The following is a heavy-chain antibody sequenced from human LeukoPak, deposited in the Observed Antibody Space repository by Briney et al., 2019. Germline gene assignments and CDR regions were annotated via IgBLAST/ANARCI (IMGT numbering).Heavy chain of an antibody. Sequence: SGGSLRLSCAASGFTFSNYWMHWVRQAPGKGLVWVSRINSDGSSRNYADSVKGRFTISRDNAKNTLYLQMYSLRAEDTAVYYCASASSHRIAAGGDYWGQGTLVTVSS. V-gene: IGHV3-74*01. D-gene: IGHD6-13*01. J-gene: IGHJ4*02. CDR2: INSDGSSR. CDR3: ASASSHRIAAGGDY. CDR1: GFTFSNYW.